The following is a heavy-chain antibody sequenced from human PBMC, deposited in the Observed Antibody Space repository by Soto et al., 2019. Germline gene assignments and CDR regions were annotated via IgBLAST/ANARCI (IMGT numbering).Heavy chain of an antibody. J-gene: IGHJ3*02. CDR1: GLTFSSYA. CDR2: ISGSGGST. CDR3: AKFDDSSGYQAAFDI. V-gene: IGHV3-23*01. Sequence: GXLRLSCAASGLTFSSYAMSWVRQAPGKGLEWVSAISGSGGSTYYADSVKGRFTISRDNSKNTLYLQMNSLRAEDTAVYYCAKFDDSSGYQAAFDIWGQGTMVTASS. D-gene: IGHD3-22*01.